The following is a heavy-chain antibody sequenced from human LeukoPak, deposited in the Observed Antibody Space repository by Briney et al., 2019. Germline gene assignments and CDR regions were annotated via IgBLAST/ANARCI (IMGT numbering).Heavy chain of an antibody. Sequence: PGGSLRLSCAASGFIFGDYAMSWVRQAPGKGLEWVSSISGSGGSIYDADSVKGRFTISRDNSKNTLYQQMNSLRAEDTAVYYCAKTKAFTSGFPLDFWGQGTLVTVSS. CDR3: AKTKAFTSGFPLDF. CDR2: ISGSGGSI. D-gene: IGHD3-22*01. CDR1: GFIFGDYA. V-gene: IGHV3-23*01. J-gene: IGHJ4*02.